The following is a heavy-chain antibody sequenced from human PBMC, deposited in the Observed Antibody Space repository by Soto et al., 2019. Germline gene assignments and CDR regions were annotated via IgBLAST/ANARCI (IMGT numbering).Heavy chain of an antibody. J-gene: IGHJ4*02. CDR3: ARIGGWYDIDF. V-gene: IGHV4-61*01. Sequence: SETLSHTCSVSGGPVSSGSFHWSWLRQPPGKGLQFIGSIFYNGTANYSPSLKNRVSISIDTSQSQFFLQLISVAAADTAVYYCARIGGWYDIDFWGQGSLVTVS. D-gene: IGHD6-19*01. CDR2: IFYNGTA. CDR1: GGPVSSGSFH.